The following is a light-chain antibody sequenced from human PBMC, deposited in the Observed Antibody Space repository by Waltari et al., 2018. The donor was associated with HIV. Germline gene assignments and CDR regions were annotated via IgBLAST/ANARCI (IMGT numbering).Light chain of an antibody. CDR1: NIERKS. V-gene: IGLV3-21*04. Sequence: SSVLTQPPSVSVAPGKTAMITCGGNNIERKSVHWYQQKAGQAPVLLIYYDSDRPSGIPERFSGSNSGNTATLTISRVGDGDEADYYCQVWDSSGDHVLFGGGTKLTVL. CDR3: QVWDSSGDHVL. CDR2: YDS. J-gene: IGLJ2*01.